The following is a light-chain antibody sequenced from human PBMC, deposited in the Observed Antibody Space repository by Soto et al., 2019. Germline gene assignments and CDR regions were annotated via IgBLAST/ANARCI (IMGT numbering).Light chain of an antibody. CDR3: QQTYTAVS. V-gene: IGKV1-39*01. CDR1: QFIGKY. J-gene: IGKJ3*01. CDR2: GAL. Sequence: DIQMTQSPSSLSASVGDRVSVTCRAGQFIGKYLNWYQQKPGKAPKLLIFGALNLEDGVPSRFSGSGSGTEFTITISGLLPDDFATYICQQTYTAVSFGPGTTVEI.